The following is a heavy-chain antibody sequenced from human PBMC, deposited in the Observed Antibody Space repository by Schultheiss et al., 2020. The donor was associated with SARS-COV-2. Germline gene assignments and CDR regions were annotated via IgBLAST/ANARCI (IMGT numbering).Heavy chain of an antibody. V-gene: IGHV3-30*04. CDR1: GFTFSSYA. CDR2: ISYDGSNK. J-gene: IGHJ3*02. D-gene: IGHD5-12*01. Sequence: LSLTCAASGFTFSSYAMHWVRQAPGKGLVWVAVISYDGSNKYYADSVKGRFTISRDNSKNTLYLQMNSLRAEDTAVYYCARVGTGIVATIFGAFDIWGQGTMVTVSS. CDR3: ARVGTGIVATIFGAFDI.